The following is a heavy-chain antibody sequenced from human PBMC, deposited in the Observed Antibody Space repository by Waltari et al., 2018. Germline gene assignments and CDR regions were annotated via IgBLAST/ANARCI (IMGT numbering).Heavy chain of an antibody. D-gene: IGHD5-12*01. V-gene: IGHV4-39*01. Sequence: QLQLQESGPGLVKPSETLSLTCTVSGGSISSSSYYWGWIRQSQGKGLEGIGSMYYSGSSYYNPALKSRVTISGDTSKNQFALKLSSVTAAETAVYYCARHWKKSGYRFDPWGQGTLVTVSS. CDR1: GGSISSSSYY. CDR2: MYYSGSS. CDR3: ARHWKKSGYRFDP. J-gene: IGHJ5*02.